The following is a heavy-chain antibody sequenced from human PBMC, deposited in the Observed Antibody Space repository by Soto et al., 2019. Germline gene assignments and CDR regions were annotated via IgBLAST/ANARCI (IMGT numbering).Heavy chain of an antibody. CDR2: IIPILGIA. CDR3: AGTDCISTSCYEAVDY. V-gene: IGHV1-69*02. CDR1: GGTFSSYT. Sequence: QVQLVQSGAEVKKPGSSVKVSCKASGGTFSSYTISWVRQAPGQGREWMGRIIPILGIANYAQKFQGRVTITADKSTSTAYMELSSLRSEDTAVYYCAGTDCISTSCYEAVDYWGQGTLVTVSS. D-gene: IGHD2-2*01. J-gene: IGHJ4*02.